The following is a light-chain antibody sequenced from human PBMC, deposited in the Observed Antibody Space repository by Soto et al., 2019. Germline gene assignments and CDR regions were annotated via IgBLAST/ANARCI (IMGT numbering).Light chain of an antibody. V-gene: IGLV1-44*01. J-gene: IGLJ2*01. CDR3: AAWDDSLNGVV. CDR2: SNN. CDR1: SSNIGSNT. Sequence: QSVLTQPPSASGTPGQRVTISCSGSSSNIGSNTVNWYQQLRGTAPKLLIYSNNQRPSGVPDRFSGSKSGTSASLAISGLQYEDEADYYCAAWDDSLNGVVFGGGTNVTVL.